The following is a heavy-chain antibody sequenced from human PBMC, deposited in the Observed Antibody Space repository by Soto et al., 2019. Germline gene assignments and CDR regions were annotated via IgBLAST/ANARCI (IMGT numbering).Heavy chain of an antibody. CDR3: ARQSYDFWSGSEY. V-gene: IGHV5-51*01. J-gene: IGHJ4*02. CDR2: IYPGDSDT. CDR1: GYSFTSYW. Sequence: DSLTISCKGSGYSFTSYWIGWVLQMPGKGLEWMGIIYPGDSDTRYSPSFQGQVTISAEKSISTAYLQWSSLKASDTAMYYCARQSYDFWSGSEYWGEGTLVTVSS. D-gene: IGHD3-3*01.